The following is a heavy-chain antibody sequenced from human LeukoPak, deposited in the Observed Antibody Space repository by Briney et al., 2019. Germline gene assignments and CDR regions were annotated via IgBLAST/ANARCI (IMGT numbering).Heavy chain of an antibody. D-gene: IGHD3-10*01. CDR2: IYHSGST. J-gene: IGHJ4*02. V-gene: IGHV4-4*02. CDR1: GGSISSSNW. CDR3: ARAQDYYGSGSYPY. Sequence: SETLSLTCAVSGGSISSSNWWSWVRQPPGKGLEWIGEIYHSGSTNYNPSLKSRVTISVDKSKNQFSLRLSSVTAADTAVYYCARAQDYYGSGSYPYWGQGTLVTVSS.